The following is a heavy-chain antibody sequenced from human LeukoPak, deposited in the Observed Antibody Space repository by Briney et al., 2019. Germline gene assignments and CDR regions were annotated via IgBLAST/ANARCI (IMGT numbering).Heavy chain of an antibody. CDR1: GFTFSSYA. CDR2: ISGSGGST. J-gene: IGHJ3*02. CDR3: AKNSWEHDAFDI. D-gene: IGHD1-26*01. V-gene: IGHV3-23*01. Sequence: GASLRLSCAASGFTFSSYAMSWVRQALGKGLEWVSAISGSGGSTYYAGSVKGRFTISRDNSKNTLYLQMNSLRAEDTAVYYCAKNSWEHDAFDIWGQGTMVTVSS.